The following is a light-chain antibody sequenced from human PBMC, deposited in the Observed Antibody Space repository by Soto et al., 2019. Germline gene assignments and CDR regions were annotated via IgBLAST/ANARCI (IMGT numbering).Light chain of an antibody. CDR3: QQGGT. J-gene: IGKJ3*01. Sequence: DIQLTQSPSFLSASVGDRVTITCRASQGISSYLAWYQQKPGKAPKLLIYAASTLHSGVPSRFSGSGSGTEFTLTMSSLQPEDFATYYCQQGGTFGPGTKVDI. CDR1: QGISSY. CDR2: AAS. V-gene: IGKV1-9*01.